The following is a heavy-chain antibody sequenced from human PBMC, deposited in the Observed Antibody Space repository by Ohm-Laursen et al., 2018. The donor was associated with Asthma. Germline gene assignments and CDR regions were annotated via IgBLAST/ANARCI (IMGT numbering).Heavy chain of an antibody. CDR3: ARVAAGSSPGFRWFDP. V-gene: IGHV3-30-3*01. D-gene: IGHD6-6*01. J-gene: IGHJ5*02. Sequence: SLRLSCAASGFTFRSYAMHWVRQAPGKGLEWVAVGGSYYDGGLKYYADSVNGRFTVSRDNSKNTLYLQMNSLRAEDTTVYYCARVAAGSSPGFRWFDPWGQGTLVTVSS. CDR1: GFTFRSYA. CDR2: GGSYYDGGLK.